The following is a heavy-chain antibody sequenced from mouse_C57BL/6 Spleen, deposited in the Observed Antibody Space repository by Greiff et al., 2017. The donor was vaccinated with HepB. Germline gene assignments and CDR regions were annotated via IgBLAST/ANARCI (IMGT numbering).Heavy chain of an antibody. J-gene: IGHJ1*03. CDR2: IYPGDGDT. CDR3: ARSRLRNWYFDV. Sequence: VQGVESGAELVKPGASVKISCKASGYAFSSYWMNWVKQRPGKGLEWIGQIYPGDGDTNYNGKFKGKATLTADKSSSTAYMQLSSLTSEDSAVYFCARSRLRNWYFDVWGTGTTVTVS. D-gene: IGHD2-4*01. CDR1: GYAFSSYW. V-gene: IGHV1-80*01.